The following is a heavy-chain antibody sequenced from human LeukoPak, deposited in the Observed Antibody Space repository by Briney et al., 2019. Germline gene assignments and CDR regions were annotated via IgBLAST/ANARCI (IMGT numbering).Heavy chain of an antibody. J-gene: IGHJ2*01. D-gene: IGHD5-12*01. CDR2: IDPSGGST. Sequence: ASVKVSCKAPGYTFTSYYMHWVRQAPGQGLEWMGIIDPSGGSTSYAQKFQGRVTMTRDTSTSTVYMELSSLRSEDTAVYYCARTISDWYFDLWGRGTLVTVSS. V-gene: IGHV1-46*01. CDR1: GYTFTSYY. CDR3: ARTISDWYFDL.